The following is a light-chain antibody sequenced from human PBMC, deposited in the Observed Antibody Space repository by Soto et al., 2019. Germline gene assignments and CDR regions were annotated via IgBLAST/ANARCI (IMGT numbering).Light chain of an antibody. CDR2: GAS. J-gene: IGKJ2*01. Sequence: DVHMTQSPSSLSASVGDRVTINCRARQSISGFLNWYQQKPGKAPNLVIFGASNLESWVPSRFRGSGSGTDFTLTISGLQTEDFSTYFCQQTLNTPDTFGQATKL. V-gene: IGKV1-39*01. CDR1: QSISGF. CDR3: QQTLNTPDT.